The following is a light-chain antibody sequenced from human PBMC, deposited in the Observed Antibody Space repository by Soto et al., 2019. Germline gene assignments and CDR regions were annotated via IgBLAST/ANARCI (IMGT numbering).Light chain of an antibody. CDR2: DAS. CDR1: QSISSW. Sequence: DIQMTQSPSTLSASVGDRVTITCRASQSISSWLAWYQQKPGKAPKLLIYDASSLESGVPSRFSRSGSGTEFTLTISSLQPDDFATYYCQQYNSYSWTFGQVTKVEIX. J-gene: IGKJ1*01. CDR3: QQYNSYSWT. V-gene: IGKV1-5*01.